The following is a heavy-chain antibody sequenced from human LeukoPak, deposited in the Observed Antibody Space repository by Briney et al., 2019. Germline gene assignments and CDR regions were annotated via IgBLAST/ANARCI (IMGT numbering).Heavy chain of an antibody. CDR1: GFTFSSYG. CDR3: ARDLPTDYSGYCDY. Sequence: PGGSLRLSCAASGFTFSSYGMHWVRQAPGKGLEWVAVIWYDGSNKYYADSVKGRFTISRDNSKNTLYLQMNSLRAEDTAVYYCARDLPTDYSGYCDYWGQGTLVTVSS. CDR2: IWYDGSNK. V-gene: IGHV3-33*01. J-gene: IGHJ4*02. D-gene: IGHD1-26*01.